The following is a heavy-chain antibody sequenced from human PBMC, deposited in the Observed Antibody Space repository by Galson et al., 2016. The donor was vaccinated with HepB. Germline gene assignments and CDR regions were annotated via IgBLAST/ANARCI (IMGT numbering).Heavy chain of an antibody. CDR1: GYDFTGYY. J-gene: IGHJ6*02. CDR3: ASQDGTTASYYGMDV. V-gene: IGHV1-2*02. CDR2: INPYSGGT. Sequence: SVKVSCKASGYDFTGYYMHWVRPAPGQGLEWMGWINPYSGGTNHAQKFQGRVTMTRDTSTSTVYMELSRLRSDDTAVHSCASQDGTTASYYGMDVWGQGTTVTVSS. D-gene: IGHD1-7*01.